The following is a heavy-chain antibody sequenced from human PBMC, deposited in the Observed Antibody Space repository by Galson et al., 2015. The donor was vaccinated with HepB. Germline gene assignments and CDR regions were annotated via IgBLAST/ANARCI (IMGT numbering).Heavy chain of an antibody. CDR1: GFTFSSYW. V-gene: IGHV3-74*01. CDR2: INSDGSST. CDR3: ADSPVVVPRDY. J-gene: IGHJ4*02. Sequence: SLRLSCAASGFTFSSYWMHWVRQAPGKGLVWVSRINSDGSSTSYADSVKGRFTISRDNAKNTLYLQMNSLRAEDTAVYYCADSPVVVPRDYWGQGTLVTVSS. D-gene: IGHD3-22*01.